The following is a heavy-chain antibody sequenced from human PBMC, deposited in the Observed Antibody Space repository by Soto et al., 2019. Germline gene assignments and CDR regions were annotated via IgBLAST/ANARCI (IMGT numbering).Heavy chain of an antibody. CDR2: IYPGDSDT. V-gene: IGHV5-51*01. D-gene: IGHD3-10*01. CDR1: GYSFTSYW. Sequence: PGESLKISCKGSGYSFTSYWIGWVRQMPGKGLEWMGIIYPGDSDTRYSPSFQGQVTISADKSISTAYLQWSSLKASDTAMYYCARTMVRGNYYYYMDVWGKGTTVTVSS. J-gene: IGHJ6*03. CDR3: ARTMVRGNYYYYMDV.